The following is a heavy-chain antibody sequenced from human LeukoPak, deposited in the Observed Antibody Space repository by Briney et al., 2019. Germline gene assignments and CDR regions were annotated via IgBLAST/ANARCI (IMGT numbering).Heavy chain of an antibody. Sequence: SGSLSLTCAVSGGSISSYYWSWIRQPAGKGLEWIGRIYTSGSTNYNPSLERRVTMSVDTSKNHFSLRLSSVTAADTAVYYCARYGNYYYYYMDVWGKGTTVTVSS. J-gene: IGHJ6*03. CDR1: GGSISSYY. CDR2: IYTSGST. V-gene: IGHV4-4*07. D-gene: IGHD1-26*01. CDR3: ARYGNYYYYYMDV.